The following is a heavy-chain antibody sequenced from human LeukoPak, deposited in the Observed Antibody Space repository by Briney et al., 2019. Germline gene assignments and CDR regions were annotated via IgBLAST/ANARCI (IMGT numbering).Heavy chain of an antibody. Sequence: GGSLRLSCAASGFTFSSYAMSWVRQAPGKGLEWVANINQDGSEIYYVDSVKGRFTISRDNAKNSLYLQMNSLRAEDTAVYYCATIQLWKFDYWGQGTLVTVSS. D-gene: IGHD5-18*01. CDR3: ATIQLWKFDY. J-gene: IGHJ4*02. CDR2: INQDGSEI. CDR1: GFTFSSYA. V-gene: IGHV3-7*01.